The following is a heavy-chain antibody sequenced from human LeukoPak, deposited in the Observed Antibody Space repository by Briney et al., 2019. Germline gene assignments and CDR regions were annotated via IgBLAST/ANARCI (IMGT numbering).Heavy chain of an antibody. Sequence: GGSLRLSCAASGFSFNSYWMSWVRQAPGKGLEWVSAMSGSSGSTYYADSVKGRFTISRDNSKNTLYLQMNSLRAEDSALYYCAKVRVGTSDCFDYWGQGTLVTVSS. J-gene: IGHJ4*02. D-gene: IGHD5-12*01. CDR2: MSGSSGST. CDR3: AKVRVGTSDCFDY. CDR1: GFSFNSYW. V-gene: IGHV3-23*01.